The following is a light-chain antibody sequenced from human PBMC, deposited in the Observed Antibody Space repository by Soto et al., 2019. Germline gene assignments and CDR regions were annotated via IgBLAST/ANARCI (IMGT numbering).Light chain of an antibody. J-gene: IGKJ5*01. V-gene: IGKV3-20*01. CDR2: GTS. Sequence: EIVLTQSPATLSLSPGERSTLSCRASQSVPRSYLAWYQQKPGQAPRLLIYGTSSRATGIPDRFSGSGSGTDFTLTISRLEPEDFAVFYCQQYGSSITFGQETRLEIK. CDR1: QSVPRSY. CDR3: QQYGSSIT.